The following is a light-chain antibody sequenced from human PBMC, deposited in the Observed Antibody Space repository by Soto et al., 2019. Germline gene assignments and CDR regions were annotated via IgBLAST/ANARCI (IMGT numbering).Light chain of an antibody. Sequence: RVMPLYTPTLSVSPGERATLSCSASQSVSSNLAWYQQKPGQAPRLLIYGASTRATGIPARFSGSGSGTDFTLTISRLEPEDFAVYYCQQYGSLPITFGQGTRLEI. J-gene: IGKJ5*01. CDR1: QSVSSN. V-gene: IGKV3-15*01. CDR2: GAS. CDR3: QQYGSLPIT.